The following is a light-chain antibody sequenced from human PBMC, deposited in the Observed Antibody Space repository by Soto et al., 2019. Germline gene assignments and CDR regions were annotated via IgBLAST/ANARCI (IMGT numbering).Light chain of an antibody. V-gene: IGKV1-39*01. CDR2: AAS. CDR1: QSISSY. CDR3: QQSYIALT. J-gene: IGKJ1*01. Sequence: DIQMTQSPSSLSASVGDRVTITCRASQSISSYLNWYQQKPGKAPKLLIYAASSLQSGDPSRFSGSGSGTDFTLTISSLQPEDFATYYCQQSYIALTFGQGTKVEIK.